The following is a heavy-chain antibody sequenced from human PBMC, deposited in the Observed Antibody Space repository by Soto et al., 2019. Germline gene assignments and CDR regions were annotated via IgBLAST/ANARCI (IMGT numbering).Heavy chain of an antibody. CDR2: IYYSGST. Sequence: QVQLQESGPGLVKPSQTLSLTCTVSGGSISSGNYYWSWIRQHPGKGLEWIGYIYYSGSTSYNPSLKSRFTISVDTSKNHFSLKLSSVTAADTAVYYCARVFSDSSSFFDPWGQGTLVTVSS. D-gene: IGHD6-13*01. CDR3: ARVFSDSSSFFDP. V-gene: IGHV4-31*03. J-gene: IGHJ5*02. CDR1: GGSISSGNYY.